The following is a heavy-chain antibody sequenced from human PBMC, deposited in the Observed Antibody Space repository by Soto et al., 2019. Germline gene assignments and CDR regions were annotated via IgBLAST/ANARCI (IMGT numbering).Heavy chain of an antibody. CDR2: ISSSSSYI. Sequence: PGGSLRLSCAASGFTFSSYSMNWVRQAPGKGLEWVSSISSSSSYIYYADSVKGRFTISRDNAKNSLYLQMNSLRAEDTAVFYCARDTVPRIMITFDAFDIWGQGTMVTVSS. CDR3: ARDTVPRIMITFDAFDI. J-gene: IGHJ3*02. V-gene: IGHV3-21*01. D-gene: IGHD3-16*01. CDR1: GFTFSSYS.